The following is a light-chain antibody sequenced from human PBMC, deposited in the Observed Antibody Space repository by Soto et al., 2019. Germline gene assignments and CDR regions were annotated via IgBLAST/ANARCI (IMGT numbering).Light chain of an antibody. V-gene: IGLV1-51*01. J-gene: IGLJ2*01. Sequence: QSVLTQPPSVSAAPGQTVTISCSGSSSNIGNNFVSWYQQLPGTAPKLLLYDNVKRPSGIPDRFSGSKSGTSATLGITGLQTGDEADYYCGTWDSSLSAVVFGGGTKLTVL. CDR3: GTWDSSLSAVV. CDR1: SSNIGNNF. CDR2: DNV.